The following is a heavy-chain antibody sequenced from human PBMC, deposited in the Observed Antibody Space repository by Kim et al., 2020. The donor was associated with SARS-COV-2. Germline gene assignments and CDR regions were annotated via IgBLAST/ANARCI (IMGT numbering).Heavy chain of an antibody. CDR2: ISGNSDET. CDR1: GFTFSNYA. Sequence: WGSLRLSCAASGFTFSNYAMTWVRQAPGKGLEWVSGISGNSDETFYADSVKGRFTISTDKSKNTVYLQMSGLRAEDTALYYCAKGRFSYGTCDVDYWGQG. CDR3: AKGRFSYGTCDVDY. J-gene: IGHJ4*02. D-gene: IGHD3-10*01. V-gene: IGHV3-23*01.